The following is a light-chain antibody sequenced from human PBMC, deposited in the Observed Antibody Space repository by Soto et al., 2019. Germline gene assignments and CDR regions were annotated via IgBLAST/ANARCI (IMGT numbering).Light chain of an antibody. Sequence: DIVMTQSPDSLAVSLGERATINCKSSQSVLYSSNNKNYLAWYQQKPGQPPKLLIYWASTRESGVPDRFSGSGSGTDFTLTISSLQAEDVAGDYCQQYYSTPPYTFGQGNKLEIK. CDR3: QQYYSTPPYT. V-gene: IGKV4-1*01. CDR1: QSVLYSSNNKNY. CDR2: WAS. J-gene: IGKJ2*01.